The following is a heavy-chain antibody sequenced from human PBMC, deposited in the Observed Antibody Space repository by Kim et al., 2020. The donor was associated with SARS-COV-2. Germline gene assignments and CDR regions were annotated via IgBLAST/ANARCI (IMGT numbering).Heavy chain of an antibody. CDR3: ARVIRSEQPLFDY. D-gene: IGHD6-13*01. CDR1: GGSISSSSYY. CDR2: IYYSGST. J-gene: IGHJ4*02. V-gene: IGHV4-39*07. Sequence: SETLSLTCTVSGGSISSSSYYWGWIRQPPGKGLEWIGSIYYSGSTYYNPSLKSRVTISVDTSKNQFSLKLSSVTAADTTVYYCARVIRSEQPLFDYWGQGTLVTVSS.